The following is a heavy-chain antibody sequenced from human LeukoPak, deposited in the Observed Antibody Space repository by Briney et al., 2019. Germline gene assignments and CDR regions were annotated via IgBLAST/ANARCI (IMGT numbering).Heavy chain of an antibody. CDR3: ARAEGYSYGKFDY. J-gene: IGHJ4*02. V-gene: IGHV1-69*05. Sequence: SVKVSCKASGGTFSSYAISWVRQAPGEGLEWMGRIIPIFGTANYAQKFQGRVTITTDESTSTAYMELSSLRSEDTAVYYCARAEGYSYGKFDYWGQGTLVTVSS. CDR1: GGTFSSYA. D-gene: IGHD5-18*01. CDR2: IIPIFGTA.